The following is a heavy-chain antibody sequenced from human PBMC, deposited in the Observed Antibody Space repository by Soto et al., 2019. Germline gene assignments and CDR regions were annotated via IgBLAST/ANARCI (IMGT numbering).Heavy chain of an antibody. Sequence: GGSLRGCCGASGCKFGNFSMNLVSQATGKGLEWVSTISSNSAYIYYTDALRGRFTISRDNAKNSLHLQMNSLRAEDTAVYYCTRDASRDSSARGWSEPWRPRTLVTVSP. V-gene: IGHV3-21*01. CDR3: TRDASRDSSARGWSEP. D-gene: IGHD6-13*01. J-gene: IGHJ5*02. CDR1: GCKFGNFS. CDR2: ISSNSAYI.